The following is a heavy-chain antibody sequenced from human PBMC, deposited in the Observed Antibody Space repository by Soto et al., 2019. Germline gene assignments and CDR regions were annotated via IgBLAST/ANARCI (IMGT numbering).Heavy chain of an antibody. CDR2: ISGSGGST. D-gene: IGHD3-22*01. J-gene: IGHJ3*02. Sequence: EVQLLESGGGLVQPGGSLRLSCAASGFTFSSYAMSWVRQAPGKGLEWVSAISGSGGSTYYADSVKGRFTISRDNSKNTLYLQINSLRGEDTAVYYCAKENYYDSSGLEVGFDAFDIWGQGTMVTVSS. V-gene: IGHV3-23*01. CDR3: AKENYYDSSGLEVGFDAFDI. CDR1: GFTFSSYA.